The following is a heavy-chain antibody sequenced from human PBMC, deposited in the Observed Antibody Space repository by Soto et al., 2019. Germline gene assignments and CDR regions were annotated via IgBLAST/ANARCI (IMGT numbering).Heavy chain of an antibody. CDR2: IYYSGST. D-gene: IGHD2-21*01. J-gene: IGHJ5*02. CDR1: GGTISSWY. Sequence: SETLSLTCTVSGGTISSWYWSWIRQPPGKGLEWIGYIYYSGSTNCNPSLKSRVTISVDTSKNQFSLKVNSVTAADTAVYYCARRAVVAVTGSLDNWLDPWGQGILVTVSS. CDR3: ARRAVVAVTGSLDNWLDP. V-gene: IGHV4-59*01.